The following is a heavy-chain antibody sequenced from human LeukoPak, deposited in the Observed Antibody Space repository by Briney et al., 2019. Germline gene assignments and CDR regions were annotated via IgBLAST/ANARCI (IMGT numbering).Heavy chain of an antibody. Sequence: PGGSLRLSCAASGFTFSSYGMHWVRQAPGKGLECMAVISYDGSNKYYADSVKGRFTISRDNSKNTLYLQMNSLRAEDTAVYYCAKDLGGGYDYGLDYWGQGTLVTVSS. V-gene: IGHV3-30*18. CDR3: AKDLGGGYDYGLDY. D-gene: IGHD5-12*01. CDR2: ISYDGSNK. CDR1: GFTFSSYG. J-gene: IGHJ4*02.